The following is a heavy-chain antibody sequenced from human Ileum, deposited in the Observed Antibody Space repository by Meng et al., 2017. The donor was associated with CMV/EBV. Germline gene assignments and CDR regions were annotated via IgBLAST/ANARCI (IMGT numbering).Heavy chain of an antibody. Sequence: QVKLVQSGAEVKKPGASVKFSCKASGYTYTNYGISWVRQAPGQGLEWIGWVSAYDGDTNYAQKVKGRVTMTTDTSTTTAYMELRSLRSDDTAIYYCARVTNPEYFEHWGQGTLVTVSS. V-gene: IGHV1-18*04. CDR1: GYTYTNYG. CDR3: ARVTNPEYFEH. CDR2: VSAYDGDT. J-gene: IGHJ1*01.